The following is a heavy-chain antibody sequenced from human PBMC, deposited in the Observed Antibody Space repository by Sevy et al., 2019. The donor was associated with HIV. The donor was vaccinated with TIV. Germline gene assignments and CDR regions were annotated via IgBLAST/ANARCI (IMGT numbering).Heavy chain of an antibody. Sequence: GGSLRLSCAASGFTFSSYSMNWVRQAPGKGLEWVSYISSSSSTIYYADSVKGRFTISRDNAKNSLYLQMNSLRAEDTAVYYCARDLHPIVVVPAAIQVTQRKTDAFDIWGQGTMVTVSS. V-gene: IGHV3-48*01. J-gene: IGHJ3*02. CDR2: ISSSSSTI. D-gene: IGHD2-2*01. CDR3: ARDLHPIVVVPAAIQVTQRKTDAFDI. CDR1: GFTFSSYS.